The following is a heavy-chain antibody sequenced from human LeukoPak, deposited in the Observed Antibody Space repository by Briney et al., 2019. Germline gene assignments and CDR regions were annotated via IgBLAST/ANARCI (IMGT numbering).Heavy chain of an antibody. D-gene: IGHD6-13*01. J-gene: IGHJ4*02. CDR1: GFSFSDYY. CDR3: ARADSSSWFDY. Sequence: TGGSLRLSCAASGFSFSDYYMVWIRQAPGKGPEWVSVFSSSGSKTNYADSVRGRFTVSRDNAKNSLSLQMNRLRPEDSAVYYCARADSSSWFDYWGQGTLVTVSS. V-gene: IGHV3-11*05. CDR2: FSSSGSKT.